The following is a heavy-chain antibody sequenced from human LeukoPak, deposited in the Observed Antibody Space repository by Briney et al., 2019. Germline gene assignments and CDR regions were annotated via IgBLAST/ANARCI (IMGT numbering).Heavy chain of an antibody. CDR3: ARSYIAVAGGFDY. CDR2: IYYSGST. D-gene: IGHD6-19*01. CDR1: SGSISSYY. J-gene: IGHJ4*02. V-gene: IGHV4-59*08. Sequence: SETLSLTCTVSSGSISSYYWSWIRQPPGKGLEWIGYIYYSGSTNYNPSLKSRVTISVDTSKNQFSLKLSSVTAADTAVYYCARSYIAVAGGFDYWGQGTLVTVSS.